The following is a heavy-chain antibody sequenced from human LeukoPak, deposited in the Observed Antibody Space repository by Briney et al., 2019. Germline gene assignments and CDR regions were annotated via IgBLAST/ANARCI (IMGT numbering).Heavy chain of an antibody. CDR3: ARGSLGSGNGTDY. D-gene: IGHD3-10*01. CDR1: GSTFTIYA. Sequence: PGRSLRLSCAASGSTFTIYATHWVRQAQGKLLEWVASAANDGRNADYADSVKGRFTISRDNSKHTMYLQMNSLRAEGTAMYFCARGSLGSGNGTDYWGQGNLVTVSS. J-gene: IGHJ4*02. CDR2: AANDGRNA. V-gene: IGHV3-30*04.